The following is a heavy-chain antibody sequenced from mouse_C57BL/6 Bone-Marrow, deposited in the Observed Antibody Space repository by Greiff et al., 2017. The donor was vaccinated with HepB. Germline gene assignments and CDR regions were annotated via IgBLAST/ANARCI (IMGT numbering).Heavy chain of an antibody. CDR3: ARHYGRADYAMDY. CDR2: IYPGSGST. Sequence: QVQLQQPGAELVKPGASVKMSCKASGYTFTSYWITWVKQRPGQGLEWIGDIYPGSGSTNYNEKFKSKATLTVDTSSSTAYMQLSSLTSEDSAVYYCARHYGRADYAMDYWGQGTAVTVSS. D-gene: IGHD1-1*01. J-gene: IGHJ4*01. V-gene: IGHV1-55*01. CDR1: GYTFTSYW.